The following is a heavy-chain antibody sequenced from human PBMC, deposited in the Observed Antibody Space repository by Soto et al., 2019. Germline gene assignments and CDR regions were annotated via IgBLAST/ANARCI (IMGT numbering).Heavy chain of an antibody. CDR1: GFIFDDYA. CDR2: ISWNRGRI. D-gene: IGHD3-22*01. Sequence: PGGSLRLSCAASGFIFDDYAMHWVRQTPGRGLEWVSGISWNRGRIGYADSVKGRFTISRDNAKNSLYLQMTSLRVEDTALYYCAKDLRGHYDSSGYYYAAGGIDVWGQGTTVTVSS. CDR3: AKDLRGHYDSSGYYYAAGGIDV. V-gene: IGHV3-9*01. J-gene: IGHJ6*02.